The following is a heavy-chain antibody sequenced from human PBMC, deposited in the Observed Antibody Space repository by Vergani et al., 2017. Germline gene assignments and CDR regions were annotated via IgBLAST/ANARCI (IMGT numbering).Heavy chain of an antibody. CDR2: ISSSSSYI. V-gene: IGHV3-21*01. Sequence: EVQLVESGGGLVKPGGSLRLSCAASGFTFSSYSMNWVRQAPGKGLEWVSSISSSSSYIYYADSVKGRFTISRDNAKNSLYLQMNSLRAEDTAVYYCARDGYSSSLRGSYFDRGGRGTLVTVSS. D-gene: IGHD6-13*01. J-gene: IGHJ2*01. CDR3: ARDGYSSSLRGSYFDR. CDR1: GFTFSSYS.